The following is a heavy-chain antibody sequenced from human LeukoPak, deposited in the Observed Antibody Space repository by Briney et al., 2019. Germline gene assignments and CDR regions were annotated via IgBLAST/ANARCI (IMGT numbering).Heavy chain of an antibody. J-gene: IGHJ6*03. CDR3: VRSLVIPESFYYYYYMDV. Sequence: PSETPSLTCTVSGDSISSSSYYWVWIRQSPGGGLEWIGNVFYDGSPHYNPPLRSRLSISLDTSRNQFSLRLTSVTAADTAVYYCVRSLVIPESFYYYYYMDVWGTGTTVTVSS. D-gene: IGHD3-16*02. V-gene: IGHV4-39*07. CDR2: VFYDGSP. CDR1: GDSISSSSYY.